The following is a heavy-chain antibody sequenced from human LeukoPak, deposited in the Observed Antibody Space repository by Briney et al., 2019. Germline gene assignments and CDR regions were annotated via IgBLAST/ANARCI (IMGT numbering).Heavy chain of an antibody. Sequence: GSVRLSCEASGYTFTDYSIPWVRQAPGQGLEWMGRINPSSGGADYVQNFQGRVTMTRDKSISTVYLEVSSLTSDDTAVYYCARLREALNCYFDYWGQGTLVAVSS. D-gene: IGHD1-1*01. V-gene: IGHV1-2*02. CDR1: GYTFTDYS. J-gene: IGHJ4*02. CDR2: INPSSGGA. CDR3: ARLREALNCYFDY.